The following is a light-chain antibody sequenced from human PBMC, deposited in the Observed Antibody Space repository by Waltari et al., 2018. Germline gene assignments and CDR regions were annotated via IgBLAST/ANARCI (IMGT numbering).Light chain of an antibody. Sequence: DIQMTQSPSTLSASVGDRVNITCRASQSISSWLAWYQQKPGKAPKLLIYKASSLESGVPSRFSGSGSGTEFTLTISSLQPDDFATYYCQQYNSYWGTFGQGTKVEIK. CDR2: KAS. CDR3: QQYNSYWGT. CDR1: QSISSW. J-gene: IGKJ1*01. V-gene: IGKV1-5*03.